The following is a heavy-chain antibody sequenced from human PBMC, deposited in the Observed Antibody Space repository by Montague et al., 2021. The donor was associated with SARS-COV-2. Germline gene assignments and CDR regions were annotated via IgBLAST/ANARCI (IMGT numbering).Heavy chain of an antibody. CDR1: GGSISSYY. V-gene: IGHV4-59*13. D-gene: IGHD6-6*01. CDR2: IFHSGIT. J-gene: IGHJ5*02. CDR3: ARTEYSGNDWFDP. Sequence: SETLSLTCSVSGGSISSYYWSWIRQSPGKGLEWIGYIFHSGITDYNPSLKSRVTISVDMSKNQFSLQLNSVTAADSAVYYCARTEYSGNDWFDPWGQGTLVTVSS.